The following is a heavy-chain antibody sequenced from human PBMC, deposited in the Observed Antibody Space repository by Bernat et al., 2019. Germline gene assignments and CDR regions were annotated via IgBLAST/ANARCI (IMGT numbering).Heavy chain of an antibody. J-gene: IGHJ4*02. V-gene: IGHV4-39*01. Sequence: QLQLRESGPGLVKPSETLSLTCTVSGDSITSTNYYWGWIRLPPGRGLEWIGSIFYSGSTYYNPSLKSRATISVDTSKNQFSLRLSSVTAADTAVYYCARGDCSSTNCDSPGHADFWGQGTRVTVSS. D-gene: IGHD2-2*02. CDR2: IFYSGST. CDR1: GDSITSTNYY. CDR3: ARGDCSSTNCDSPGHADF.